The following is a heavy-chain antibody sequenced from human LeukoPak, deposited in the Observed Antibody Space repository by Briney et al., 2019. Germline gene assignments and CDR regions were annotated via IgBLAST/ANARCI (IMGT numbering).Heavy chain of an antibody. CDR1: GFTFSDYW. J-gene: IGHJ4*02. CDR2: IEQDGSSE. CDR3: ARGDWAPFDY. Sequence: GGSLRLSCAASGFTFSDYWMNWARQAPGKGLEWEANIEQDGSSEYYVGSVQGRFTISRDNAKNSLYLQMNSLRAEDTAVYYCARGDWAPFDYWGQGSLLTVSS. V-gene: IGHV3-7*01. D-gene: IGHD2-21*02.